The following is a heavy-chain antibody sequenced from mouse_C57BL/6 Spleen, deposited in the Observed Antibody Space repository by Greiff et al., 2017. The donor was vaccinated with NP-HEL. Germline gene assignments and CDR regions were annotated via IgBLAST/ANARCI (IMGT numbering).Heavy chain of an antibody. J-gene: IGHJ4*01. CDR3: AREATVVYYYAMDY. CDR2: ISDGGSYT. Sequence: EVKLMESGGGLVKPGGSLKLSCAASGFTFSSYAMSWVRQTPEKRLEWVATISDGGSYTYYPDNVKGRFTISRDNAKNNLYLQMSHLKSEDTAMYYCAREATVVYYYAMDYWGQGTSVTVSS. D-gene: IGHD1-1*01. CDR1: GFTFSSYA. V-gene: IGHV5-4*01.